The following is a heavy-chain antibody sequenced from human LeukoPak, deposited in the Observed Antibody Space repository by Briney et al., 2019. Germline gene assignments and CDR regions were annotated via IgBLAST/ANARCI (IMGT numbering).Heavy chain of an antibody. V-gene: IGHV3-48*03. J-gene: IGHJ4*02. Sequence: GGSLRLSCAASGFTFSSYEMNWVRQAPGKGLEWVSYISSSGSTIYYADSVKGRFTISRDNAKNSLYLQMNSLRAEDTAVYYCARAGIAVAGTGWGQGTLVTVPS. D-gene: IGHD6-19*01. CDR3: ARAGIAVAGTG. CDR1: GFTFSSYE. CDR2: ISSSGSTI.